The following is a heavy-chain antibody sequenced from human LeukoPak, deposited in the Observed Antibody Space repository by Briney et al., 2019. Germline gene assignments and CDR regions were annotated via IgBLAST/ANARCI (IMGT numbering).Heavy chain of an antibody. CDR2: VYYTGST. CDR3: ARGTYGDY. V-gene: IGHV4-39*07. J-gene: IGHJ4*02. Sequence: SETLSLTCTVSGGSISSALYHWGWIRQPPGKNLEWLGSVYYTGSTHNNPSLKSRVTISVDTSKNQFSLKLSSVTAADTAVYYCARGTYGDYWGQGTLVTVSS. CDR1: GGSISSALYH. D-gene: IGHD4-17*01.